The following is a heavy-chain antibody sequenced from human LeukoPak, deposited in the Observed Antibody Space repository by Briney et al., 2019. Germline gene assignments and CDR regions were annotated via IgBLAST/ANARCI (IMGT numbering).Heavy chain of an antibody. Sequence: PSETLSLTCTVSGGSISSYYWSWIRQPAGKGLEWIGRIYTSGSTNYNPSLKSRVTISVDTSKNQFSLKLSSVTAADTAVYYCATEGRRLLSALWFGDRTNAFDIWGQGTMVTVSS. CDR3: ATEGRRLLSALWFGDRTNAFDI. CDR2: IYTSGST. CDR1: GGSISSYY. V-gene: IGHV4-4*07. J-gene: IGHJ3*02. D-gene: IGHD3-10*01.